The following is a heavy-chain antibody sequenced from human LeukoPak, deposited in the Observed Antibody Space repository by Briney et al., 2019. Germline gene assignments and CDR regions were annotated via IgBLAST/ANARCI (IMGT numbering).Heavy chain of an antibody. CDR1: GFSFSSYA. Sequence: GGSLRLSCAASGFSFSSYAMNWVRQAPGKGLEWVSIIFGNGDTTYYADSVKGRFTVSRDNSKDTLYLQMNDLRPDDTAIYYCAKGRQVVRTCFDYWGQGTLVTVSS. J-gene: IGHJ4*02. V-gene: IGHV3-23*01. D-gene: IGHD6-6*01. CDR2: IFGNGDTT. CDR3: AKGRQVVRTCFDY.